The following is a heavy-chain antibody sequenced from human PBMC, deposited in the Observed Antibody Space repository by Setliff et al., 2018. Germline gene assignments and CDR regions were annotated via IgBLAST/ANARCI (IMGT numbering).Heavy chain of an antibody. V-gene: IGHV1-18*01. CDR2: ISAYNGNT. Sequence: VKVSCKASGYTFTSYGISWVRQAPGQGLEWMGWISAYNGNTNYAQKLQGRVTMTTDTSTSTAYMELRSLRSDDTAVYYCARVRGDYGDQEFDYWGQGTLVTVSS. D-gene: IGHD4-17*01. CDR1: GYTFTSYG. CDR3: ARVRGDYGDQEFDY. J-gene: IGHJ4*02.